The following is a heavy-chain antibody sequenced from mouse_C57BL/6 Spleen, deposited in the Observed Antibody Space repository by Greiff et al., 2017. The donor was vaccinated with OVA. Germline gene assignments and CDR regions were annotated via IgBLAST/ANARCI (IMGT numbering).Heavy chain of an antibody. CDR1: GYTFTSYG. V-gene: IGHV1-81*01. CDR2: IYPRSGNT. Sequence: QVQLKESGAELARPGASVKLSCKASGYTFTSYGISWVKQRTGQGLEWIGEIYPRSGNTYYNEKFKGKATLTADKSSSTAYMELRSLTSEDSAVYFCAREAYYYGSSPNWYFDVWGTGTTVTVSS. D-gene: IGHD1-1*01. CDR3: AREAYYYGSSPNWYFDV. J-gene: IGHJ1*03.